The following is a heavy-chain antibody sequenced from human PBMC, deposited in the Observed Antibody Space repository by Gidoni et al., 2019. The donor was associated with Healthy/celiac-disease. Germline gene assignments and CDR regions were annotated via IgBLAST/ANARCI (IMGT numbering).Heavy chain of an antibody. J-gene: IGHJ4*02. D-gene: IGHD5-18*01. CDR2: IYYSGST. Sequence: QLQLQESGPGLVKPSETLSLTCTVSGGSISSSSYYWGWIRQPPGKGLEWIGSIYYSGSTYYNPSLKSRVTISVDTSKNQFSLKLSSVTAADTAVYYCARGPRGYSYGYHVYWGQGTLVTVSS. V-gene: IGHV4-39*07. CDR1: GGSISSSSYY. CDR3: ARGPRGYSYGYHVY.